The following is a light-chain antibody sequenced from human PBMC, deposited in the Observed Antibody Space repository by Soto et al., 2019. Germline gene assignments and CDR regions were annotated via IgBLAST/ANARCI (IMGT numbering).Light chain of an antibody. CDR1: QDISNY. V-gene: IGKV1-33*01. CDR3: QQYDNLPLT. Sequence: DIQMTQSPSSLSASVGDRVTITCQASQDISNYLNWYQQKPGKAPKLLIYDASNLETGVRSRFSGSGAGTDFTFSISILQLEDIATYYCQQYDNLPLTFGGGNKVELK. J-gene: IGKJ4*01. CDR2: DAS.